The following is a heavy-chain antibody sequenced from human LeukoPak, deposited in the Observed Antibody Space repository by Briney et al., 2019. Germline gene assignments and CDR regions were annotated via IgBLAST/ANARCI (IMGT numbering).Heavy chain of an antibody. D-gene: IGHD3-3*01. V-gene: IGHV1-18*01. CDR3: AREATGVLRFLKWSSPLGYFDY. J-gene: IGHJ4*02. CDR2: ISAYNGNT. CDR1: GYTFTSYG. Sequence: ASVKVSCKASGYTFTSYGISWVRQAPGQGLEWMGWISAYNGNTNYAQKLQGRVTMTTDTSTSTAYMELRSLRSDDTAVYYCAREATGVLRFLKWSSPLGYFDYWGQGTLVTVSS.